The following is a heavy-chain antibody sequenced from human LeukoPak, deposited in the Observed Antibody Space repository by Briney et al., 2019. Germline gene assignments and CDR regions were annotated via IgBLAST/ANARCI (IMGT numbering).Heavy chain of an antibody. CDR3: ARQTRYGPSDS. J-gene: IGHJ5*01. Sequence: ASVKISCKASGDRLSNDWITWVRQRSGKGLEYMGMINVRDSDTRYSLSLQDQITISADKSTSTAFLQWPSLQASDTAIYYCARQTRYGPSDSW. D-gene: IGHD3-9*01. V-gene: IGHV5-51*01. CDR1: GDRLSNDW. CDR2: INVRDSDT.